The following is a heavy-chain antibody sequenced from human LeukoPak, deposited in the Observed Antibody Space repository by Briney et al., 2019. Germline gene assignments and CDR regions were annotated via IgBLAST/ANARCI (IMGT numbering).Heavy chain of an antibody. J-gene: IGHJ4*02. CDR1: GDSISSDSYY. Sequence: SETLSLTCTVSGDSISSDSYYWNWIRQPAGKGLEWIGRIYNSGSTKYNPSLRSRVTISVDTSKNQFSLKLTSVTAADTAVYYCATGVTYKSGWYGFDYWGQGTLVTVSP. CDR3: ATGVTYKSGWYGFDY. V-gene: IGHV4-61*02. CDR2: IYNSGST. D-gene: IGHD6-19*01.